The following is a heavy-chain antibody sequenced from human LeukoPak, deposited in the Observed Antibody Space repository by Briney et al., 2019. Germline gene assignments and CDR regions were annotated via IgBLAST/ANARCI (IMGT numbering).Heavy chain of an antibody. V-gene: IGHV4-34*01. J-gene: IGHJ5*02. Sequence: SETLSLTCAVYGGSFSGYYWSWIRQPPGKGLEWIGEINHSGSTNYNPSLKSRVTISVDTSKNQFSLKLSSVTAADTAVYYCARQLRDIYYYGSGSINWFDPWGQGTLVTVSS. CDR2: INHSGST. CDR3: ARQLRDIYYYGSGSINWFDP. D-gene: IGHD3-10*01. CDR1: GGSFSGYY.